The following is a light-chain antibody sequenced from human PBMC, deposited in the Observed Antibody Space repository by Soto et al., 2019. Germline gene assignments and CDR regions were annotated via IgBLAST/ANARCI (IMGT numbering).Light chain of an antibody. Sequence: QSVLTQPASVSGSPGQSITISCTGSGSDIGAYNYVSWYQQHPGKAPKLLIHGVTRRPSGVPSRFSASKSAYTASLTISGLQAEDEANYYCSSLTTSYFYVFGPGTKVTVL. CDR2: GVT. CDR3: SSLTTSYFYV. J-gene: IGLJ1*01. V-gene: IGLV2-14*01. CDR1: GSDIGAYNY.